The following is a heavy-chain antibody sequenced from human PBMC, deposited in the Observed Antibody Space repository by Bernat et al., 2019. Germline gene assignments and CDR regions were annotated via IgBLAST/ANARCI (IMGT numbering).Heavy chain of an antibody. D-gene: IGHD1-26*01. CDR2: IKRKVEGGTT. Sequence: VPLVESGGSLGKPGGFPRLSLSTSCLPSRNPLMDLGRPAPGEGLGWVGRIKRKVEGGTTGYAAPVEGRFTISRDDSENMLYLQMNSLLIEDTAVYYCATDSRWEPKSAGSDWYFDLWGRGTLVTVSS. CDR1: CLPSRNPL. CDR3: ATDSRWEPKSAGSDWYFDL. V-gene: IGHV3-15*07. J-gene: IGHJ2*01.